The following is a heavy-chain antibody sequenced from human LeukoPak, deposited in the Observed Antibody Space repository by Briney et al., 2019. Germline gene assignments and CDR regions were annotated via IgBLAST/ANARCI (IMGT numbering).Heavy chain of an antibody. D-gene: IGHD3-16*02. CDR3: ARVNRGDAFDI. Sequence: GGSLRLSCAASGFTFSSYGMHWVRPAPGKGREWVAVIWYDGRNKFYAHSLKGRFTISRDNSKNTLYLQMSSLRAEDTAVYYCARVNRGDAFDIWGRGTLVTVSS. V-gene: IGHV3-33*01. J-gene: IGHJ3*02. CDR1: GFTFSSYG. CDR2: IWYDGRNK.